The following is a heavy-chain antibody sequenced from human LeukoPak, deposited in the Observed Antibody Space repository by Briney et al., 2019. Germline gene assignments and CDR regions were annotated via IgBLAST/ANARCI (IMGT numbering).Heavy chain of an antibody. V-gene: IGHV5-51*01. CDR1: GYSFTSYW. CDR2: IYNGDSDT. J-gene: IGHJ3*02. Sequence: GESLEISCKGSGYSFTSYWIGWVRQMPGKGLEWMGMIYNGDSDTKYSPSFEGQVTISAGNSISTAYLQWSSLKASDTAMYYCARPRSGSYYGAFDIWGQGTMVIVSS. CDR3: ARPRSGSYYGAFDI. D-gene: IGHD3-10*01.